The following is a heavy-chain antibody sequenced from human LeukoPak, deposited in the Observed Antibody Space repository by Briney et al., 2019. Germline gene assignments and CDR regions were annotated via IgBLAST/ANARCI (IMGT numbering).Heavy chain of an antibody. D-gene: IGHD1-26*01. V-gene: IGHV4-30-2*01. CDR3: ARDQSRVGGYYFGY. Sequence: SQTLSLTCTVSGGSISSGGYYWSWIRQPPGKGLEWIGYIYHSGSTYYNPSLKSRVTISVDRSKNQFSLKLSSVTAADTAVYYCARDQSRVGGYYFGYWGQGTLVTVSS. CDR2: IYHSGST. CDR1: GGSISSGGYY. J-gene: IGHJ4*02.